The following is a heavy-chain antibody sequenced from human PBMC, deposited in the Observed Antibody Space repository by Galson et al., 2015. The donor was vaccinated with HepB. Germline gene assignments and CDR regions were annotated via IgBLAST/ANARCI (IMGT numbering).Heavy chain of an antibody. D-gene: IGHD3-10*01. J-gene: IGHJ4*02. Sequence: SLRLSCAASGFTFSSYAMSWVRQAPGKGLEWVSAISGSGGSTYYADSVKGRFTISRDNSKNTLYLQMNSLRAEDTAVYYCAKDLGLLLWFGELLGPFDYWGQGTLVTVSS. CDR2: ISGSGGST. V-gene: IGHV3-23*01. CDR3: AKDLGLLLWFGELLGPFDY. CDR1: GFTFSSYA.